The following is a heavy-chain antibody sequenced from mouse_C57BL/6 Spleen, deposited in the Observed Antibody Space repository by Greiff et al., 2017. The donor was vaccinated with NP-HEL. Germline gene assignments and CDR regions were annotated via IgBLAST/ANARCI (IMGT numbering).Heavy chain of an antibody. CDR3: TTRTTVLYIDY. D-gene: IGHD1-1*01. CDR2: IDPEDGDT. J-gene: IGHJ2*01. V-gene: IGHV14-1*01. Sequence: VQLQQSGAELVRPGASVKLSCTASGFNIKDYYMHWVKQRPEQGLEWIGRIDPEDGDTEYAPKFQGKATMTADTSSNTAYLQLSSLTSEDTAVYFCTTRTTVLYIDYWGQDTTLTVSS. CDR1: GFNIKDYY.